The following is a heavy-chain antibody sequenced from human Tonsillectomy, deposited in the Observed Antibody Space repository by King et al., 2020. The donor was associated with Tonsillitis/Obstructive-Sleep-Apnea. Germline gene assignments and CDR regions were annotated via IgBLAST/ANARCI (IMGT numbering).Heavy chain of an antibody. D-gene: IGHD1-14*01. CDR3: AKDLGWESGMA. J-gene: IGHJ5*02. CDR2: ISGSGGST. V-gene: IGHV3-23*04. CDR1: GFTFSTYA. Sequence: VQLVESGGGLVQPGGSLRLSCAASGFTFSTYAMTWVRQAPGKGLEWVSAISGSGGSTYYADSVKGRFTNSRDNSKNTLYLKMNSLRAEDTAVYYCAKDLGWESGMAWGQGTLVTVSS.